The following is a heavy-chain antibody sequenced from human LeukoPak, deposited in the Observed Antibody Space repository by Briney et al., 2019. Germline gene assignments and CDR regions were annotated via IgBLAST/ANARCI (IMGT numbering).Heavy chain of an antibody. CDR2: FDPSDSYT. D-gene: IGHD4-17*01. CDR1: GYSFTSYW. V-gene: IGHV5-10-1*01. CDR3: ARLDYGDYADLDY. J-gene: IGHJ4*02. Sequence: GESLKSSCKGSGYSFTSYWISWVRQMPGKGLEWMGRFDPSDSYTNYSPSFQGHVTISADKSISTAYLQWSSLKASDTAMHYCARLDYGDYADLDYWGQGTLVSVSS.